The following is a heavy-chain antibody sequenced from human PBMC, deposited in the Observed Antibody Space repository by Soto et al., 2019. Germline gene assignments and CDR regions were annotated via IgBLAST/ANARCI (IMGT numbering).Heavy chain of an antibody. Sequence: ASVKVSCKASGYTFTSYYMHWVRQAPGQGLEWMGIINPSGGSTSYAQKFQGRVTMTRDTSTSTVYMELSSLRSEDTAVYYCARGLSLFDYDSSGYSPDYWSQGTLVTVSS. CDR3: ARGLSLFDYDSSGYSPDY. D-gene: IGHD3-22*01. CDR2: INPSGGST. CDR1: GYTFTSYY. V-gene: IGHV1-46*01. J-gene: IGHJ4*02.